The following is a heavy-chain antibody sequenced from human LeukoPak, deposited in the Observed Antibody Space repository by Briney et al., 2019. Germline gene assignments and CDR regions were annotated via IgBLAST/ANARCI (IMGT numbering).Heavy chain of an antibody. J-gene: IGHJ3*02. Sequence: SETLSLTCTVSGGSISSSSYYWGWIRQPPGKGLEWIGSIYYSGSTYYNPSLKSRVTISVDTSKNQFSLKLSSVTAADTAVYYCARAYYDFWSGYYGSSGAFDIWGQGTMVTVSS. CDR1: GGSISSSSYY. D-gene: IGHD3-3*01. V-gene: IGHV4-39*01. CDR3: ARAYYDFWSGYYGSSGAFDI. CDR2: IYYSGST.